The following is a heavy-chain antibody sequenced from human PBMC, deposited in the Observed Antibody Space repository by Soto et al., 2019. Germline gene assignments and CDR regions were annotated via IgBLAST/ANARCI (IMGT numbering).Heavy chain of an antibody. CDR3: ARESAGSGKNNWFDP. J-gene: IGHJ5*02. D-gene: IGHD3-10*01. CDR2: IHRTGST. CDR1: RGSISSYY. V-gene: IGHV4-59*01. Sequence: SETLSLTCSVSRGSISSYYRSWVRQPPGKGLEWIGFIHRTGSTKYNPSLESRVTISVDTSQNQLSLRLSSVTAADTAVYYCARESAGSGKNNWFDPWGQGILVTVSS.